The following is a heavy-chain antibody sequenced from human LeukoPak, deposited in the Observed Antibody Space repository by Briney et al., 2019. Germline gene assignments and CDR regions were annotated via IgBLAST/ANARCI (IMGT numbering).Heavy chain of an antibody. V-gene: IGHV3-30-3*01. Sequence: GGSLRLSCAASGFTFSSYAMHWVRQAPGKGLEWVAVISYDGSNKYYADSVKGRFTISRDNSKNTLYLQMNSLRAEDTAVYYCARGISSGYYLFDYWGQGTLVTVSS. CDR1: GFTFSSYA. D-gene: IGHD3-22*01. CDR2: ISYDGSNK. J-gene: IGHJ4*02. CDR3: ARGISSGYYLFDY.